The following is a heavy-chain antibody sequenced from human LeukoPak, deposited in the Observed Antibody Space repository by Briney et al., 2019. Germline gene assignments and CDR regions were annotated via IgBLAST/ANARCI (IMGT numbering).Heavy chain of an antibody. CDR2: IFPSGGEI. CDR3: ATYRQVLLPFES. D-gene: IGHD2-8*02. J-gene: IGHJ4*02. CDR1: GFTFSTFA. V-gene: IGHV3-23*01. Sequence: GGSLRLSCAASGFTFSTFAMIWVRQPPGKGLEWVSSIFPSGGEIHYADSVRGRFTISRDNSKSTLSLQMNSLRAEDTAIYYCATYRQVLLPFESWGRGTLVTVSS.